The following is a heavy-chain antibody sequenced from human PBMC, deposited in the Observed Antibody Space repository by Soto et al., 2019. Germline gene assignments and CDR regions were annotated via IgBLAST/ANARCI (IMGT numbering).Heavy chain of an antibody. CDR3: ARGGIAAAGTFDY. CDR1: GGSISSYY. D-gene: IGHD6-13*01. V-gene: IGHV4-59*08. J-gene: IGHJ4*02. Sequence: SETLSLTCTVSGGSISSYYWSWIRQPPGKGLEWIGYIYYSGSTNYNPSLKSRVTISVDTSKNQFSLKLSSVTAADTAVYYCARGGIAAAGTFDYWAQGTLVTVSS. CDR2: IYYSGST.